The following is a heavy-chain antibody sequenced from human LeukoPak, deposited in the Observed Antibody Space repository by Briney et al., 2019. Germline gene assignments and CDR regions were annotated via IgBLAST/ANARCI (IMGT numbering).Heavy chain of an antibody. Sequence: GESLKISCQGSGYNFPIYWIGWVRQMPGQGLEWMGIIYPDDSNTIYGPSFQGQVTISADKSINTAYLEWSSLKASDTAIYYCARQGAAGKYYYYHMDVXXKGTTXTVXS. V-gene: IGHV5-51*01. D-gene: IGHD6-13*01. CDR1: GYNFPIYW. CDR2: IYPDDSNT. CDR3: ARQGAAGKYYYYHMDV. J-gene: IGHJ6*03.